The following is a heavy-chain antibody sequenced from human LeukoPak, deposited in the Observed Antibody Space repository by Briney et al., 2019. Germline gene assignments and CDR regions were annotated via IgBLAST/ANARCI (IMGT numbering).Heavy chain of an antibody. J-gene: IGHJ6*02. CDR2: ISCSSCYI. CDR1: GFTFNSYN. Sequence: PGGSLTLSCAASGFTFNSYNMNWVRQAPGKGLEWVSFISCSSCYIYYADSVKGRFTISRDNAKNSLYLQVNSLRAEDTAAYYCAREGSVVENYYYYGMDVWGQGTTVTVSS. V-gene: IGHV3-21*01. D-gene: IGHD3-22*01. CDR3: AREGSVVENYYYYGMDV.